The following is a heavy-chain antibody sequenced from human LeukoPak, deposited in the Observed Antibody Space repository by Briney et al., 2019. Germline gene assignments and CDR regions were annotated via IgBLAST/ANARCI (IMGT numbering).Heavy chain of an antibody. CDR1: GGSISSYY. Sequence: SETLSLTCTVSGGSISSYYWSWIRQPPGKGLEYIGYIYYSGSTNYNPSLKSRLTISVDTSKNQFSLKLSFVTAADTAVYYCARETSQKGAHYMDVWGKGTTVTISS. J-gene: IGHJ6*03. D-gene: IGHD3-16*01. CDR2: IYYSGST. V-gene: IGHV4-59*01. CDR3: ARETSQKGAHYMDV.